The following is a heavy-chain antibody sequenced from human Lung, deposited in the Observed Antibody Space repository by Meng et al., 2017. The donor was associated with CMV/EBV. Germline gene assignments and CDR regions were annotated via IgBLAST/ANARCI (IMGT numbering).Heavy chain of an antibody. CDR2: IGSSGSSI. V-gene: IGHV3-48*03. CDR1: GFTFSGYG. J-gene: IGHJ6*02. D-gene: IGHD6-13*01. Sequence: SCAASGFTFSGYGMTWVRQAPGRGLEWVSYIGSSGSSIYYADSLKGRVTISRDNARNSLYLQMSSLRADDTAVYYCARAWLYSSTHYDMDSWGQGXTVTVSS. CDR3: ARAWLYSSTHYDMDS.